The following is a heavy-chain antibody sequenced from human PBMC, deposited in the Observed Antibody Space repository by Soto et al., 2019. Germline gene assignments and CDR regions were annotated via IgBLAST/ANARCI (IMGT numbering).Heavy chain of an antibody. CDR2: INAGNGNT. Sequence: ASVKVSCKASGHTFTSYAMHWVRQAPGQRLEWMGWINAGNGNTKYSQKFQGRVTITRDTSASTAYMELSSLRSEDTAVYYCARDVSNYVYYYYGMDVWGQGTMVTVSS. CDR1: GHTFTSYA. CDR3: ARDVSNYVYYYYGMDV. V-gene: IGHV1-3*01. D-gene: IGHD4-4*01. J-gene: IGHJ6*02.